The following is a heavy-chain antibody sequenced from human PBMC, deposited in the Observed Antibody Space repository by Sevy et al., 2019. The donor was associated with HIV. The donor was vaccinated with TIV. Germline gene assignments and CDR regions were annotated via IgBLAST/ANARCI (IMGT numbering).Heavy chain of an antibody. CDR2: IWTEGSDE. D-gene: IGHD4-4*01. CDR3: ATEYSNGFDY. Sequence: GGSLRLSCAAFGFTFSTHAMHWVRQAPGKGLEWVAVIWTEGSDESYADSVRGRFTISRENSKNTLYLQMNSLRSEDTAVYYCATEYSNGFDYWGQGTRVTVSS. J-gene: IGHJ4*02. V-gene: IGHV3-33*01. CDR1: GFTFSTHA.